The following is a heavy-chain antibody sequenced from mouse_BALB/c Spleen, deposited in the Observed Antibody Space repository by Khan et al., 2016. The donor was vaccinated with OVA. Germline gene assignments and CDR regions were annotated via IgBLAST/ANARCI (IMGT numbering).Heavy chain of an antibody. CDR3: VRSASYGDYVAAWFAY. CDR1: GYSFTGYT. D-gene: IGHD2-13*01. V-gene: IGHV1-18*01. J-gene: IGHJ3*01. CDR2: INPYNGGT. Sequence: EVQLQQSGPELVKPGASMKMSCKASGYSFTGYTMNWVKQRRVKNLEWIGLINPYNGGTAYNLKFGGKAPLTVDKSSHTAYMELLSLTSEDSAVSDGVRSASYGDYVAAWFAYWGQGTLVTVSA.